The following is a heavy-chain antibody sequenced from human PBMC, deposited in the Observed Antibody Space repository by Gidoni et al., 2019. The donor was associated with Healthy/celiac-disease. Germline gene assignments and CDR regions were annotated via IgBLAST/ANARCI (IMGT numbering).Heavy chain of an antibody. CDR3: ARAEVGAPSDDAFDI. Sequence: EVQLVESGGGLVKPGGSLRLSCAASGFTFSSYSMNWVRQAPGKGLEWVSSISSSSSYIYYADSVKGRFTISRDNAKNSLYLQMNSLRAEDTAVYYCARAEVGAPSDDAFDIWGQGTMVTVSS. D-gene: IGHD1-26*01. CDR1: GFTFSSYS. V-gene: IGHV3-21*01. CDR2: ISSSSSYI. J-gene: IGHJ3*02.